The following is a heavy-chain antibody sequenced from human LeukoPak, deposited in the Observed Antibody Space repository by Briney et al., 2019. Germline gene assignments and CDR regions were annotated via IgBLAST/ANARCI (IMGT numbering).Heavy chain of an antibody. CDR1: GYTLTGLS. V-gene: IGHV1-24*01. Sequence: ASVKVSCKVSGYTLTGLSIHWVRQAPGKGLEWMGGFDPDDGITIYAQKFKGRLTTTEDTSADTAYVELNSLTSEDTAIYYCAVLPLAMPPQYYFDYWGQGTLVTVSS. CDR2: FDPDDGIT. J-gene: IGHJ4*02. D-gene: IGHD2-2*01. CDR3: AVLPLAMPPQYYFDY.